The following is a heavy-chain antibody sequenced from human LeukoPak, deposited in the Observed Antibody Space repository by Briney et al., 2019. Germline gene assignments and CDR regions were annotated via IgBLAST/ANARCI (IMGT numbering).Heavy chain of an antibody. CDR3: ARTRYYYYYMDV. CDR2: IFNGGST. CDR1: GASISSSSHY. J-gene: IGHJ6*03. V-gene: IGHV4-39*02. Sequence: SETLSLTCTVSGASISSSSHYWGWIRQPPGKGLEWIGSIFNGGSTYYKPSLKSRLTISIDTSKNHFSLKLNSVTAADTAVYYCARTRYYYYYMDVWGKGTTVSISS.